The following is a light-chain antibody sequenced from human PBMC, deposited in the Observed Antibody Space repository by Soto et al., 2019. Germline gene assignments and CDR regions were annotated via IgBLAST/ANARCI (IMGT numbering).Light chain of an antibody. CDR1: QSVSSY. Sequence: ESVLTHSPATLGLSTGERATLSCRASQSVSSYLAWYQQKPGQAPRLLIYDASNRATGIPARFSGSGSGTDFTLTISSLEPEDFAVYYCQQRSNWPWTFGQGTKVDIK. J-gene: IGKJ1*01. CDR3: QQRSNWPWT. V-gene: IGKV3-11*01. CDR2: DAS.